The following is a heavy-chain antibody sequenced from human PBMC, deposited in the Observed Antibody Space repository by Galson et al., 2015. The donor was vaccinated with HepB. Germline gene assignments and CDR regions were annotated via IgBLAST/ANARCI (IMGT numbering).Heavy chain of an antibody. D-gene: IGHD3-10*01. Sequence: SLRLSCAASGFTFSDYYMSWIRQAPGKGLEWVPYISSSSSYTNYADSVKGRFTISRDNAKNSLYLQMNSLRAEDTAVYYCASDPWFGETSDAFDIWGQGTMVTVSS. CDR2: ISSSSSYT. J-gene: IGHJ3*02. CDR3: ASDPWFGETSDAFDI. CDR1: GFTFSDYY. V-gene: IGHV3-11*05.